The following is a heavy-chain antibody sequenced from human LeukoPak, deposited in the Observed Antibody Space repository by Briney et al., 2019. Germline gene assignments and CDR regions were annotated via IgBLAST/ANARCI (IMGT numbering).Heavy chain of an antibody. V-gene: IGHV1-46*01. CDR2: INPSGGST. J-gene: IGHJ6*02. CDR3: ARVAMIVVVPAAPYGMDV. CDR1: GYTFTSYY. Sequence: ASVKVSCKASGYTFTSYYMHWVRQAPGQGLEWMGIINPSGGSTSYAQKFQGRVTMTRDTSTSTVYMELSSLRSEDTAVYYCARVAMIVVVPAAPYGMDVWGQGTTVTVSS. D-gene: IGHD2-2*01.